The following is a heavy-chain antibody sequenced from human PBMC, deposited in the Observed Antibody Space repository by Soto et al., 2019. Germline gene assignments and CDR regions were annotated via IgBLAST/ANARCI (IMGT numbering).Heavy chain of an antibody. J-gene: IGHJ5*02. Sequence: SETLSLTCTVSGGSISSGDYYWSWIRQPPGKGLEWIGDIYHIGSTNYNPSLRGRVTISVDKSNNQFSLTLKYVTAADTAVYYCATLPPRIEVTVLPIPTWGQGTLVTVSS. V-gene: IGHV4-30-4*01. D-gene: IGHD2-15*01. CDR3: ATLPPRIEVTVLPIPT. CDR1: GGSISSGDYY. CDR2: IYHIGST.